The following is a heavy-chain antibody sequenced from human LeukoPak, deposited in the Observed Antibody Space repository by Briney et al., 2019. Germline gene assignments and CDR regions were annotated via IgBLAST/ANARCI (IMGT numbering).Heavy chain of an antibody. D-gene: IGHD2-21*02. CDR1: GFTFSSDG. Sequence: GGSLRLSCAASGFTFSSDGMDWGRQAPGKGLEWVAFIRLDGSNKYYADSVKGRFTISRDNSKLYLQMNGLRAEDTAVYYCAKGNCGGDCYTYYYFYMDVWGKGTTVTVSS. CDR2: IRLDGSNK. V-gene: IGHV3-30*02. J-gene: IGHJ6*03. CDR3: AKGNCGGDCYTYYYFYMDV.